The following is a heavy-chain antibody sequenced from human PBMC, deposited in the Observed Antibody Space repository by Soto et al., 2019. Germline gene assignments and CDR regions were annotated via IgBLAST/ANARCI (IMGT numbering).Heavy chain of an antibody. CDR3: AIAPDCHGMDV. J-gene: IGHJ6*02. Sequence: QVQLVESGGGVVQPGRSLRLSCAASGFTFSDYGMQWVRQAPGKGLEWVAVISYDGSNKYYGDSVKGRFTISRDNSKNTLYMQMNSLRAEDTAVYYCAIAPDCHGMDVWGQGTTVIVSS. D-gene: IGHD2-21*02. CDR2: ISYDGSNK. V-gene: IGHV3-30*03. CDR1: GFTFSDYG.